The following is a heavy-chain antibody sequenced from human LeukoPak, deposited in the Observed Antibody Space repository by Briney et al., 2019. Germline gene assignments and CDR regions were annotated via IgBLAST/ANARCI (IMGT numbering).Heavy chain of an antibody. CDR3: ARGGSHAYYGMDV. J-gene: IGHJ6*02. Sequence: SETLSLTCAVYGGSFSVYYCSWIRQPPGKGLEWIGEINQSGSTNYNPSLKSRVTISVDTSKNQFSLRLSSVTAADTAVYYCARGGSHAYYGMDVWGQGTTVTVSS. V-gene: IGHV4-34*01. CDR2: INQSGST. CDR1: GGSFSVYY.